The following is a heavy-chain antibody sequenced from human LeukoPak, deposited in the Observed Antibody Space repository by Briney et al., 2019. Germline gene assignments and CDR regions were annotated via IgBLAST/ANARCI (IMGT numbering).Heavy chain of an antibody. CDR3: ARQTGSGLFILP. CDR1: GGSVSSSSYY. D-gene: IGHD3/OR15-3a*01. J-gene: IGHJ4*02. CDR2: IYYSGST. V-gene: IGHV4-39*01. Sequence: PSETLSLTCTVSGGSVSSSSYYWGWIRQPPGKGLEWIGSIYYSGSTYYNPSLKSRVTISVDTSKNQFSLKLSSVTAADTAVYYCARQTGSGLFILPGGQGTLVTVSS.